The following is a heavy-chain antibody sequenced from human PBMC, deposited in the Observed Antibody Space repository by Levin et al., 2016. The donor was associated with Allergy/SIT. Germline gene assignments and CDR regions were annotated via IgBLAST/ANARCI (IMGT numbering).Heavy chain of an antibody. V-gene: IGHV4-39*01. Sequence: RQAPGKGLEWIGSIYYSGSTYYNPSLKSRVTISVDTSKNQFSLKLSSVTAADTAVYYCARLSSSYGDYWGQGTLVTVSS. J-gene: IGHJ4*02. D-gene: IGHD4-17*01. CDR2: IYYSGST. CDR3: ARLSSSYGDY.